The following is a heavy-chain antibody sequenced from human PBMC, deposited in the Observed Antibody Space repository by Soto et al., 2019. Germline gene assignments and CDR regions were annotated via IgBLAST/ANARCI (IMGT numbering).Heavy chain of an antibody. CDR1: GFTVSSNY. J-gene: IGHJ4*02. V-gene: IGHV3-53*01. CDR3: ASCIVGASSALDF. Sequence: GGSLRLSCAASGFTVSSNYMSWVRQAPGKGLEWVSVIYSGGSTYYADSVKGRFTISRDNSKNTLYLQMNSLRAEDTAVYDCASCIVGASSALDFWGQGTLVTVSS. CDR2: IYSGGST. D-gene: IGHD1-26*01.